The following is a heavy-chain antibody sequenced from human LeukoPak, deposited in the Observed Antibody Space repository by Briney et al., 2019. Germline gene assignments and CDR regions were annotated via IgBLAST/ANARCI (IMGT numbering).Heavy chain of an antibody. CDR2: IKQGGSEK. V-gene: IGHV3-7*01. D-gene: IGHD1-7*01. Sequence: GGSLRLSCAASGFTFSGFMSWVRQTPGKGLEWVANIKQGGSEKYYADSVKGRFTISRDNTKNSLSLQMNSLRAEDTAVYYCARAGSNWNYVYWGQGTLVTVSS. J-gene: IGHJ4*02. CDR1: GFTFSGF. CDR3: ARAGSNWNYVY.